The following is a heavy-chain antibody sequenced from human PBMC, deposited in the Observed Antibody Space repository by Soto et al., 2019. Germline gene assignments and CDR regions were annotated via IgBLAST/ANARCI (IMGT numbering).Heavy chain of an antibody. D-gene: IGHD3-9*01. Sequence: ASVKVSCKASGYTFTSYGISWVRQAPGQGLEWMGWISAYNGNTNYAQKLQGRVTMTTDTSTSTAYMELRSLRSDDTAVYYCARLYYDILTGYSHFDYWGQGTLVTVSS. V-gene: IGHV1-18*01. CDR1: GYTFTSYG. CDR3: ARLYYDILTGYSHFDY. J-gene: IGHJ4*02. CDR2: ISAYNGNT.